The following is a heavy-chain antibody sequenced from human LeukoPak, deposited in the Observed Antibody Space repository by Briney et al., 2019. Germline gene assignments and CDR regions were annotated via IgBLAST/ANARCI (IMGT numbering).Heavy chain of an antibody. D-gene: IGHD2-2*02. Sequence: SETLSLTCAVYGGSFSGDYWSRSRQPPGEGLEWIGEINHSGSTNYTPSLKSRVTISVDTSKHQLSLKLSSVTAADTAVYYCARVRLYSYSPFDPWGQGTLVTVSS. V-gene: IGHV4-34*01. CDR1: GGSFSGDY. CDR3: ARVRLYSYSPFDP. CDR2: INHSGST. J-gene: IGHJ5*02.